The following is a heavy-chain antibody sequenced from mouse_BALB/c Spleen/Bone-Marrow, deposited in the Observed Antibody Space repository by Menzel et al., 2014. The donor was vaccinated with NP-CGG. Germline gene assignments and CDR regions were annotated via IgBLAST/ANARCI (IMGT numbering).Heavy chain of an antibody. CDR1: GFNIKDTY. D-gene: IGHD2-2*01. CDR3: ASYVYGYYFDY. J-gene: IGHJ2*01. V-gene: IGHV14-3*02. Sequence: VHVKQSGAELVKPGASVKLSCTASGFNIKDTYMHWVKQRPEQGLEWIGRIDPANGNTKYDPKFQGKATITADTSSNTAYLQLSSLTSEDTAVYYCASYVYGYYFDYWGEGTTRTISS. CDR2: IDPANGNT.